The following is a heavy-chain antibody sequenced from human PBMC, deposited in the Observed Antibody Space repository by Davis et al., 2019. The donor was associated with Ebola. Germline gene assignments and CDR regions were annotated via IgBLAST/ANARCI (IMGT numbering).Heavy chain of an antibody. CDR3: AKGSLYGSRSITAGMDV. V-gene: IGHV3-23*01. Sequence: PGGSLRLSCAASGFTFNSYAMTWVRQAPGKGLEWVSGISGSGGSSYYADSVKGRFTFSRDNSKNTLYLQMNSLRAEDTAVYYCAKGSLYGSRSITAGMDVWGQGTTVTVSS. CDR1: GFTFNSYA. D-gene: IGHD4-17*01. J-gene: IGHJ6*02. CDR2: ISGSGGSS.